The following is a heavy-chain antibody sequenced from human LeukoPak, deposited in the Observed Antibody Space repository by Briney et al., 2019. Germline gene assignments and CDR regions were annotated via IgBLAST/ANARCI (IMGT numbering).Heavy chain of an antibody. CDR3: SALLWFGNWFDP. V-gene: IGHV4-39*07. J-gene: IGHJ5*02. CDR2: IYYSGST. Sequence: SETLSLTCAVSGGSISSSSYYWGWIRQPPGKGLEWIGSIYYSGSTYYNPSLKSRVTISVDTSKNQFSLKLSSVTAADTAVYYCSALLWFGNWFDPWGQGTLVTVSS. D-gene: IGHD3-10*01. CDR1: GGSISSSSYY.